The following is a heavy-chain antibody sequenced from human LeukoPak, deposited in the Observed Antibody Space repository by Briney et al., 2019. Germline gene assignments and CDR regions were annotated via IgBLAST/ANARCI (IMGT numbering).Heavy chain of an antibody. V-gene: IGHV4-61*02. D-gene: IGHD3-3*01. CDR3: ARASDFWSGSYYFDY. CDR1: GGSISSGSYY. CDR2: IYTSGST. Sequence: SQTLSLTCTVSGGSISSGSYYWSWIRQPAGKGLEWIGRIYTSGSTNYNPSLKSRVTISVDTSKNQFSLKLSSVTAADTAVYHCARASDFWSGSYYFDYWGQGTLVTVSS. J-gene: IGHJ4*02.